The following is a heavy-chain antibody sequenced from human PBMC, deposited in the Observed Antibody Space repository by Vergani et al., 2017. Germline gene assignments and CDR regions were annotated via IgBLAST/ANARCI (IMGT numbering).Heavy chain of an antibody. V-gene: IGHV4-38-2*01. D-gene: IGHD3-10*01. CDR3: ARHRGSGSFFPSSYFYGMDV. CDR2: IHHSGDT. Sequence: QVQLQESGPGLVKPSETLTLTCDVSDSSIMTNPYWGWFRQSPGKGLEWIGCIHHSGDTHYNSSLKSRVSISIVSRSKFSLSLTSVTAADTAIYYCARHRGSGSFFPSSYFYGMDVWGHGTTVTVSS. J-gene: IGHJ6*02. CDR1: DSSIMTNPY.